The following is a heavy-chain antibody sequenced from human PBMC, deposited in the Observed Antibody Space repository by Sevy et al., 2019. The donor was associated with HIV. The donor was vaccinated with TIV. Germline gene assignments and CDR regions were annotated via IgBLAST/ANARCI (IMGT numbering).Heavy chain of an antibody. V-gene: IGHV1-46*01. Sequence: ASVKVSCKASGYTFTSYYMHWVRQAPGQGLEWMGIINPSGGSTSYAQKFQGRVTMTRDTSTSTVYMEQSSLRSEDTAVYYCARDHRVTNYYDSSGYFCYFDYWGQGTLVTVSS. CDR2: INPSGGST. D-gene: IGHD3-22*01. J-gene: IGHJ4*02. CDR1: GYTFTSYY. CDR3: ARDHRVTNYYDSSGYFCYFDY.